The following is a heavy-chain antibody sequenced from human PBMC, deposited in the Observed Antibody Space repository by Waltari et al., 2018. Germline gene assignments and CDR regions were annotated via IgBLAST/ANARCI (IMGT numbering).Heavy chain of an antibody. J-gene: IGHJ3*01. D-gene: IGHD3-16*02. CDR3: TRALYRAFIV. CDR2: TYYRSKWYS. CDR1: GDSVPNDCAA. Sequence: QLQLQQSGPGLVKHSQTLSLTCAIPGDSVPNDCAAWHWIRQSPSGGLEWLGRTYYRSKWYSDYAVSVRSRITINADTSKNQFSLQLNSMTPEDTAVYYCTRALYRAFIVWGQGTMVTVSS. V-gene: IGHV6-1*01.